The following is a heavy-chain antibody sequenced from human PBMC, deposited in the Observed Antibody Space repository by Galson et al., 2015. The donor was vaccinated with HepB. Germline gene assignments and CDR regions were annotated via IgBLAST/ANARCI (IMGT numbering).Heavy chain of an antibody. CDR1: GFTFSSYA. Sequence: SLRLSCAASGFTFSSYAMSWVRQAPGKGLEWVSAISGSGGSTYYADSVKGRFTISRDNSKNTLYLQMNSLRAEDTAVYYCAKGGTSFGVGQGYMDVWGKGTTVTVSS. D-gene: IGHD3-3*01. CDR3: AKGGTSFGVGQGYMDV. V-gene: IGHV3-23*01. J-gene: IGHJ6*03. CDR2: ISGSGGST.